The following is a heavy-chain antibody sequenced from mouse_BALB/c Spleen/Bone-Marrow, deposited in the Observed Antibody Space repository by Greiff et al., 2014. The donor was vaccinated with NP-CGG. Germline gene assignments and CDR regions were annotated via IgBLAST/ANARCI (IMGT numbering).Heavy chain of an antibody. CDR2: ISHGGGTT. V-gene: IGHV5-12-1*01. CDR1: GFAFSSYD. Sequence: DVMLVESGGGLVKPGGSLKLSCAASGFAFSSYDMSWVRQTPEKRLEWVAYISHGGGTTYYSDTVKGRFTISRDNAKNTLYLQMSSLKSEGTAIYYCTRHGGYYPYYYAMDYWGQGTSVTVSS. D-gene: IGHD2-3*01. J-gene: IGHJ4*01. CDR3: TRHGGYYPYYYAMDY.